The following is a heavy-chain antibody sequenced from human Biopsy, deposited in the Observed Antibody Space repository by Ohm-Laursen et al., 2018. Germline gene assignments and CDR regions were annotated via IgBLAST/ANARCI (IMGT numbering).Heavy chain of an antibody. D-gene: IGHD3-22*01. V-gene: IGHV3-11*01. CDR2: ISARDGVV. Sequence: LPLTCAGSGLIFSDYYMSWIRQAPGKGLEWIAYISARDGVVYYADSVKGRFTISRDNTNNSLYLQMTSLRPEDTAVFYCARGKYKDFSTGLPRPYHYTLDFWGPGTTVTVSS. J-gene: IGHJ6*02. CDR1: GLIFSDYY. CDR3: ARGKYKDFSTGLPRPYHYTLDF.